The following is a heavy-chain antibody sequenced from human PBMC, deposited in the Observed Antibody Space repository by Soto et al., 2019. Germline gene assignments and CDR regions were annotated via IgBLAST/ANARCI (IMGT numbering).Heavy chain of an antibody. J-gene: IGHJ5*02. Sequence: QVRLVQSGAEVKRPGASVKVSCKTYGYSFTVYGISWVRQAPGQGLEWMGWMSTYTGDTNYARKFRGRVTMTTDISASTASMVLRSLTSDDTAVYYCARDPGGATGFDPWGQGTPVIVST. D-gene: IGHD3-10*01. V-gene: IGHV1-18*01. CDR1: GYSFTVYG. CDR3: ARDPGGATGFDP. CDR2: MSTYTGDT.